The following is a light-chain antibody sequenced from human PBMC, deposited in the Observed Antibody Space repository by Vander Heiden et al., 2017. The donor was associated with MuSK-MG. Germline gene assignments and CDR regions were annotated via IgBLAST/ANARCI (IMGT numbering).Light chain of an antibody. CDR2: HDT. CDR3: QAWDSSTAVV. Sequence: SYELTQPPSVSVSPGQTATITCSGDMLTDKYASWYQQKPGQSPVVVIYHDTKRPSGIPERFSGSNSENTATLTISGTQAMDEAEYHCQAWDSSTAVVFGGGTKLTVL. J-gene: IGLJ2*01. CDR1: MLTDKY. V-gene: IGLV3-1*01.